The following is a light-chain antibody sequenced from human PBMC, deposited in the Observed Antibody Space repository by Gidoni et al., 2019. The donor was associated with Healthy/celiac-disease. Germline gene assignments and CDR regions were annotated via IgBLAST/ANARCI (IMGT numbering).Light chain of an antibody. Sequence: QSVLTQPPSVSGAPGQRVTTSCTGSSPNIGAGYDVHWYQQPPGTAPKLLIYGNSNRPSGVPDRFSGSKSGTSASLAITGLQAEDEADYYCQSYDSSLSGFWVFGGGTKLTVL. V-gene: IGLV1-40*01. CDR2: GNS. J-gene: IGLJ3*02. CDR1: SPNIGAGYD. CDR3: QSYDSSLSGFWV.